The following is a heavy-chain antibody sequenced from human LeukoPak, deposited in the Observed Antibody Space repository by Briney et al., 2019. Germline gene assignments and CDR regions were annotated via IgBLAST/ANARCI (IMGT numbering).Heavy chain of an antibody. CDR1: GGSISSNW. Sequence: SETLSLTCAVSGGSISSNWWSWVRQPPGKGLEWIGEIDHSGSTNYNPSLKSRVTISVDKSESQFSLKLSSVTAADTAVYYCARAIRVVAATHFDYWGQGTLVTVSS. V-gene: IGHV4-4*02. D-gene: IGHD2-15*01. J-gene: IGHJ4*02. CDR2: IDHSGST. CDR3: ARAIRVVAATHFDY.